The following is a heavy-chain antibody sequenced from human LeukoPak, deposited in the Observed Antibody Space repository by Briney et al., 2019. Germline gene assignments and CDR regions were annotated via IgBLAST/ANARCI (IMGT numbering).Heavy chain of an antibody. CDR2: IKQDGSEK. CDR1: GFTFSSYW. CDR3: AREEAIFGVVDAFDI. J-gene: IGHJ3*02. V-gene: IGHV3-7*01. Sequence: GGSLRLSCAASGFTFSSYWMSWVRQAPGKGLEWVANIKQDGSEKYYVDSVKGRFTISRDNAKDSLYLQMNSLRAEDTAVYYCAREEAIFGVVDAFDIWGQGTTVTVSS. D-gene: IGHD3-3*01.